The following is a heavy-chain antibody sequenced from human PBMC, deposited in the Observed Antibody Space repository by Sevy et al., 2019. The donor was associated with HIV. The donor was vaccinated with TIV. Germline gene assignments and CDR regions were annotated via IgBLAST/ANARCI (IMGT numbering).Heavy chain of an antibody. CDR2: ISYDGTYK. D-gene: IGHD2-8*01. Sequence: GGSLRLSCAVSGFSFSHYAFHWVRQAPGKGLEWVSLISYDGTYKYYADSVKGRFTISRDNSKSTLYLQMNSLRAKDTAVYYCARVAVSDCTTNCYHRFDYWGPGALVTVSS. J-gene: IGHJ4*02. CDR3: ARVAVSDCTTNCYHRFDY. CDR1: GFSFSHYA. V-gene: IGHV3-30-3*01.